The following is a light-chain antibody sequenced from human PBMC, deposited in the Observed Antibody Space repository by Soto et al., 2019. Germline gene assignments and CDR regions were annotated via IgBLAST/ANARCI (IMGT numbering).Light chain of an antibody. V-gene: IGKV1-27*01. CDR2: AAS. Sequence: DIQMTQSPSSLSASVGDRATITCRASQGISNYLAWYQQNPGKVPKLLIYAASTLQSGVPSRFSGSGSWTSVSLTISSLQPDGVASDFWQKYDSAPWTFGRGTKVEIK. CDR1: QGISNY. CDR3: QKYDSAPWT. J-gene: IGKJ1*01.